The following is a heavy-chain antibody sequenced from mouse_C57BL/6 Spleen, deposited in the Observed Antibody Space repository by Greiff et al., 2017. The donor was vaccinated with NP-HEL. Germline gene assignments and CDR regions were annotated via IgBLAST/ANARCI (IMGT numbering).Heavy chain of an antibody. V-gene: IGHV1-15*01. CDR3: TIITTVEYYFDY. CDR2: IDPETGGT. Sequence: VQLQQSGAELVRPGASVTLSCKASGYTFTDYEMHWVKQTPVHGLEWIGAIDPETGGTAYNQKFKGKAILTADKSSSTAYMELRSLTSEDSAVYSCTIITTVEYYFDYWGQGTTLTVSS. J-gene: IGHJ2*01. D-gene: IGHD1-1*01. CDR1: GYTFTDYE.